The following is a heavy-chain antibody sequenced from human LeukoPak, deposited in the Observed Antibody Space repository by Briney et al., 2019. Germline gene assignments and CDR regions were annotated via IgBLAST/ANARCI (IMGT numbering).Heavy chain of an antibody. V-gene: IGHV4-31*03. Sequence: SETLSPTCTVSGGSISSGGYYWSWIRQHPGKGLEWIGYIYYSGSTYYNPSLKSRVTISVDTSKNQFSLKLSSVTAADAAVYYCARFRPGSKRQYYYDSSGYPDYWGQGTLVTVSS. D-gene: IGHD3-22*01. CDR2: IYYSGST. J-gene: IGHJ4*02. CDR1: GGSISSGGYY. CDR3: ARFRPGSKRQYYYDSSGYPDY.